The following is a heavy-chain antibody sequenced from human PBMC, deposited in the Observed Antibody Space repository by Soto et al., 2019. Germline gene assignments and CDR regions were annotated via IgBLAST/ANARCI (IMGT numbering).Heavy chain of an antibody. J-gene: IGHJ2*01. CDR2: ISGSGFKK. Sequence: PGGSLRLSCAASGFIFENFGMSWVRQAPGKGLEWISSISGSGFKKYYADSVRGRFTISRDNSKNTLYLQMNSLRVEDTAVYFCARARSSTMIVVTNHWYFDLWGRGTLVTVSS. V-gene: IGHV3-23*01. CDR1: GFIFENFG. D-gene: IGHD3-22*01. CDR3: ARARSSTMIVVTNHWYFDL.